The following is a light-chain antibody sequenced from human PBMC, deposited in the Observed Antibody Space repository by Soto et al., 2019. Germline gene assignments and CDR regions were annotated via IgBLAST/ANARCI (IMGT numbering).Light chain of an antibody. Sequence: EKVMTQSPATLSVSPGERATLSCRASQNVKTRLAWYQQKPGQAPRLLIFDAFTRATGIPARFSGSASGTDFTLTISSLQSEDSAVYYCQQYDEWPLTFGGGTKVKIK. CDR2: DAF. J-gene: IGKJ4*01. CDR3: QQYDEWPLT. CDR1: QNVKTR. V-gene: IGKV3-15*01.